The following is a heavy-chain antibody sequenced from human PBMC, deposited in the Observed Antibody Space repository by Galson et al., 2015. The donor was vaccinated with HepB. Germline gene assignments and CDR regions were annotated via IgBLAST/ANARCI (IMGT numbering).Heavy chain of an antibody. V-gene: IGHV6-1*01. CDR1: GDSVASTSAA. J-gene: IGHJ4*02. CDR3: ARGGTGEVYYFDF. D-gene: IGHD7-27*01. Sequence: CAISGDSVASTSAAWNWLRQSPSRGLEWLGRTYHRSKWYDHYAASVKSRITINPDTTKNQFSLQLNSVTPEDTAVYYCARGGTGEVYYFDFWGQGMLVTVSS. CDR2: TYHRSKWYD.